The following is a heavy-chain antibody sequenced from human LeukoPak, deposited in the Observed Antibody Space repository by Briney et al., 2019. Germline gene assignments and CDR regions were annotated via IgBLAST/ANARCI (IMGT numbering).Heavy chain of an antibody. CDR1: GFTFSTYG. CDR2: ISGSAART. V-gene: IGHV3-23*01. Sequence: GGSLRLSCAASGFTFSTYGMTWVRQAPGRGLEWVSAISGSAARTFYADSVKGRFTISRDNSKNTLSLQMNSLGAEDTAVYYCARGNGYNSDFDSWGQGTLATVSS. CDR3: ARGNGYNSDFDS. D-gene: IGHD5-24*01. J-gene: IGHJ4*02.